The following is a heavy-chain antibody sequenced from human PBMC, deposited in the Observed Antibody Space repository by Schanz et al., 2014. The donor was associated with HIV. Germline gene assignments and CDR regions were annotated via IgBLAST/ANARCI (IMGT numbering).Heavy chain of an antibody. CDR1: GFTFRTFS. Sequence: EVQLVESGGGLVQPGGTLRLSCATSGFTFRTFSMNWVRQAPGKGLEWVSSISSSSTYIDYADSVKGRFTISRDNSKNTLYLQMNSLRAEDTAVYYCARGSGPYYYYYGMDVWGQGTTVTVSS. V-gene: IGHV3-21*01. D-gene: IGHD2-15*01. CDR3: ARGSGPYYYYYGMDV. CDR2: ISSSSTYI. J-gene: IGHJ6*02.